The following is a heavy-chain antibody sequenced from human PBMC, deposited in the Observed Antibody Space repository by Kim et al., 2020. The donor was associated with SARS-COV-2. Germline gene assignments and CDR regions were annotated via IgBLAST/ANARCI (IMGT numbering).Heavy chain of an antibody. V-gene: IGHV3-49*04. CDR1: GFTFGDYA. CDR2: IRSKAYGGTT. CDR3: TRALVRYYYDSSGYYPDY. Sequence: GGSLRLSCTASGFTFGDYAMSWVRQAPGKGLEWVGFIRSKAYGGTTEYAASVKGRFTISRDDSKSIAYLQMNSLKTEDTAVYYCTRALVRYYYDSSGYYPDYWGQGTLVTVSS. J-gene: IGHJ4*02. D-gene: IGHD3-22*01.